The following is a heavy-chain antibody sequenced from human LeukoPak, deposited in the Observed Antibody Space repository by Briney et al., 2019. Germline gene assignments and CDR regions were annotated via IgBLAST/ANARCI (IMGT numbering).Heavy chain of an antibody. CDR3: ARTGGYYYDSKDYFDY. V-gene: IGHV4-59*08. CDR2: IYYSGST. Sequence: KPSETLSLTCTVSGGSISSYYWSWIRQPPGKGLEWIGYIYYSGSTNYNPSLKSRVTISVDTSKNQFSLKLSSVTAADTAVYYRARTGGYYYDSKDYFDYWAREPWSPSPQ. J-gene: IGHJ4*02. D-gene: IGHD3-22*01. CDR1: GGSISSYY.